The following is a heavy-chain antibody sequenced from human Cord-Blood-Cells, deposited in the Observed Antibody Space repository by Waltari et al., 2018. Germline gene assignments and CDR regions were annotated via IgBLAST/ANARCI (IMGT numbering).Heavy chain of an antibody. CDR3: ASGSYCSSTSCYYYYYYYMDV. V-gene: IGHV4-59*01. Sequence: QVQLQESGPGLVKPSETLSLTCTVSGGSISSYYWSWIRQPPGKGLEWIGYIYYSGSTNYNPYLKSRVTISVDTSKNQFSLKLSSVTAADTAVYYCASGSYCSSTSCYYYYYYYMDVWGKGTTVTVSS. CDR2: IYYSGST. J-gene: IGHJ6*03. CDR1: GGSISSYY. D-gene: IGHD2-2*01.